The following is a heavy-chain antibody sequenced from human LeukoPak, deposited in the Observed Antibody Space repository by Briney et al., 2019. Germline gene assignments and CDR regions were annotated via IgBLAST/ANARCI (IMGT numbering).Heavy chain of an antibody. Sequence: SETLSLTCTVSGGSISSYYWSWIRQPPGKGLEWIGYIYYSGSTNYNPSLKSRVTISVDTSKNQFSLKPSSVTAADTAVYYCARDLYSSSWDWFDPWGQGTLVTVSS. D-gene: IGHD6-13*01. J-gene: IGHJ5*02. CDR2: IYYSGST. CDR3: ARDLYSSSWDWFDP. V-gene: IGHV4-59*01. CDR1: GGSISSYY.